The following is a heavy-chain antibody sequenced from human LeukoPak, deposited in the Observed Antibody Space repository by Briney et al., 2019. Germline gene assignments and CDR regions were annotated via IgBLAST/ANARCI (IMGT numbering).Heavy chain of an antibody. D-gene: IGHD5-12*01. CDR2: ISWNSGSI. Sequence: PGRSLRLSCAASGFTFDDYAMHWVRQAPGKGLEWVSGISWNSGSIGYADSVKGRFTISRDNAKNSLYLQMNSLRAEDTAVYYCATDSGYDSPWGQGTLVTVSS. CDR1: GFTFDDYA. J-gene: IGHJ4*02. CDR3: ATDSGYDSP. V-gene: IGHV3-9*01.